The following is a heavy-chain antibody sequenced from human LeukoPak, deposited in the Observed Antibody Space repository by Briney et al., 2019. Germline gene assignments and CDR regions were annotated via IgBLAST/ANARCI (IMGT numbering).Heavy chain of an antibody. Sequence: GGSLRLSCAASGFTFDDYAMHWVRQAPGKGLEWVSGISWNSGSIGYANSVKGRFTISRDNAKNSLYLQMNSLRAEDTALYYCAKENWAGGWFDPWGQGTLVTVSS. CDR2: ISWNSGSI. CDR1: GFTFDDYA. V-gene: IGHV3-9*01. J-gene: IGHJ5*02. D-gene: IGHD7-27*01. CDR3: AKENWAGGWFDP.